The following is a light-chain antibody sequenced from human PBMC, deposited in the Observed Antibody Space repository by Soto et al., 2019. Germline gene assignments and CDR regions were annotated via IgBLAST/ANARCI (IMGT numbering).Light chain of an antibody. CDR1: QSVLYSSNNKNL. CDR2: WAS. Sequence: DIVMTQSPNYLAVSLGERATINCKSSQSVLYSSNNKNLVAWYQQKPGQPPKLLIYWASTRESGVPDRFSGSRSCGDFTLTISSMQADDVAGYYCQQYYSPTRYTFGQGTKLEIK. CDR3: QQYYSPTRYT. V-gene: IGKV4-1*01. J-gene: IGKJ2*01.